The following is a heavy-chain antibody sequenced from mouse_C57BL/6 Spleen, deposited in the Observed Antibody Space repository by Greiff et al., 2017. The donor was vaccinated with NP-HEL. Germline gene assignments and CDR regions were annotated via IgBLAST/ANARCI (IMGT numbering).Heavy chain of an antibody. V-gene: IGHV5-17*01. J-gene: IGHJ4*01. CDR3: ARLGATVVEIRYYAMDY. Sequence: EVKLVESGGGLVKPGGSLKLSCAASGFTFSDYGMHWVRQAPEKGLEWVAYISSGSSTIYYADTVKGRFTISRDNAKNTLFLQMTSLRSEDTAMYYCARLGATVVEIRYYAMDYWGQGTSVTVSS. D-gene: IGHD1-1*01. CDR1: GFTFSDYG. CDR2: ISSGSSTI.